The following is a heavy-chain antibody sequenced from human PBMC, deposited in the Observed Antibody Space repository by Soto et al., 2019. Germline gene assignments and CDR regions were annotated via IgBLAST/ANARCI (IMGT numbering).Heavy chain of an antibody. CDR2: ISSSSSYI. Sequence: KTGGSLRLSCAASGFTFSSDSMNWVRQAPGKGLEGVSSISSSSSYIYYADSVKGRFTISRDNAKNSLYLQMNSLRAEDTAVYYCARDKGSSGWYVTDYWGQGTLVTVSS. J-gene: IGHJ4*02. V-gene: IGHV3-21*01. D-gene: IGHD6-19*01. CDR3: ARDKGSSGWYVTDY. CDR1: GFTFSSDS.